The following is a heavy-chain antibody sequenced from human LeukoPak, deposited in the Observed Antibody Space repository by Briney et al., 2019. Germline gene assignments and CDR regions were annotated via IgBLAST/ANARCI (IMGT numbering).Heavy chain of an antibody. J-gene: IGHJ3*02. CDR2: IYYSGST. CDR1: GYSISTGYY. V-gene: IGHV4-38-2*02. D-gene: IGHD3-22*01. Sequence: SETLSLTCTVSGYSISTGYYWDWIRPPPGKGLEWIGTIYYSGSTYYNPSLKSRVTISVDTSKNQFSLKLSSVTAADTAVYYCARDVYKYDSSGSRAFDIWGQGTMVTVSS. CDR3: ARDVYKYDSSGSRAFDI.